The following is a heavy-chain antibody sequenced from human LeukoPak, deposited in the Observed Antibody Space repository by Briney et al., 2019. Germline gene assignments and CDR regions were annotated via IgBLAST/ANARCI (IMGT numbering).Heavy chain of an antibody. CDR1: AFIFSGHW. Sequence: GGSPRLSCEGSAFIFSGHWMNWVRQTPGKGLEWVASIKEDGSERQYVDSVKGRFSISRDNTKGSLYLQINSLRAEDTAVYYCASLGFCSRATCVDQWGQGTLVTVSS. J-gene: IGHJ5*02. V-gene: IGHV3-7*03. CDR2: IKEDGSER. D-gene: IGHD2-2*01. CDR3: ASLGFCSRATCVDQ.